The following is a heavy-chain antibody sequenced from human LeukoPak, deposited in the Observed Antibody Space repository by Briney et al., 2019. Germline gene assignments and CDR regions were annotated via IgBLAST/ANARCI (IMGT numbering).Heavy chain of an antibody. V-gene: IGHV4-30-2*01. J-gene: IGHJ4*02. CDR1: GGSISSGGYY. D-gene: IGHD4-11*01. Sequence: TSETLSLTCTVSGGSISSGGYYWRWIRQPPGKGLEWIGYIYHSGSTYYNPSLKSRVTISVARSNNQFSLKLSSVTAADTAVYCYAGADYSSVGFDYGGQGTLVTVAS. CDR2: IYHSGST. CDR3: AGADYSSVGFDY.